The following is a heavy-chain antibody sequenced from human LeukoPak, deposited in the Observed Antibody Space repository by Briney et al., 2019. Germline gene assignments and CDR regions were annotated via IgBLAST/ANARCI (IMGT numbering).Heavy chain of an antibody. V-gene: IGHV3-43*02. Sequence: PWGSLRLSCAASGITFGDYAMHWVRQAPGKGLEWVSLISGDGGSTYYADSVKGRFTISRDNSKNSLYLQMNSLRTEDTALYYCAKGFSVLASKHYYYYYGMDVWGQGTTVTVSS. CDR3: AKGFSVLASKHYYYYYGMDV. CDR2: ISGDGGST. J-gene: IGHJ6*02. CDR1: GITFGDYA. D-gene: IGHD3-3*01.